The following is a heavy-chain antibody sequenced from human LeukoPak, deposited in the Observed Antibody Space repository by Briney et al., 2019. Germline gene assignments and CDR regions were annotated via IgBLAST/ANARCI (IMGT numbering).Heavy chain of an antibody. CDR1: GYSFTSYW. CDR3: ARSLYSSYHYYGMDV. Sequence: GESLKISCKGSGYSFTSYWIGWVRQMPGKGLEWMGLIYPGDSDTRYSPSFQGQVTISADKSISTTYLQWSSLKASDTAMYYCARSLYSSYHYYGMDVWGQGTTVTVSS. J-gene: IGHJ6*02. CDR2: IYPGDSDT. D-gene: IGHD4-11*01. V-gene: IGHV5-51*01.